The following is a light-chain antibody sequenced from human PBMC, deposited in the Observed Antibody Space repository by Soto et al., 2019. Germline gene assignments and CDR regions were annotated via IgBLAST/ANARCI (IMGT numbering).Light chain of an antibody. CDR1: SSDVGGHNY. J-gene: IGLJ2*01. Sequence: QSVLTQVASVSASPGQSITISCTGTSSDVGGHNYVSWYQQHPGKAPKLMIYNVDYRPSGVSNRFSGSKSGNTASLTISGLQADGEAYYYCSSYADSSTVVFGGGTKVTVL. CDR3: SSYADSSTVV. V-gene: IGLV2-14*03. CDR2: NVD.